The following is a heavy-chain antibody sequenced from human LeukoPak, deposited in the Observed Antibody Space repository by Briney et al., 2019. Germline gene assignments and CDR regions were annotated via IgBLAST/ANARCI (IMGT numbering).Heavy chain of an antibody. D-gene: IGHD6-13*01. V-gene: IGHV3-43*02. CDR3: AKDMEAAADY. J-gene: IGHJ4*02. CDR1: GFTFDDYA. CDR2: ISGDGGST. Sequence: PGGSLRLSCAASGFTFDDYAKDWVRQAPGKGLEWVSLISGDGGSTYYADSVKGRFTISRDNSKNSLYLQMNSLRTEDTALYYCAKDMEAAADYWGQGTLVTVSS.